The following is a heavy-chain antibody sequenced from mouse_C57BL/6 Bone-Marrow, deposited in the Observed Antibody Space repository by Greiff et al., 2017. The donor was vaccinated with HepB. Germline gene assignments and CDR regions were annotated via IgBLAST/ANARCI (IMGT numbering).Heavy chain of an antibody. J-gene: IGHJ2*01. CDR3: TRALGFFDY. Sequence: QVQLKQSGAELVRPGASVTLSCKASGYTFTDYEMHWVKQTPVHGLEWIGAIDPETGGTAYNQKFKGKAILTADKSSSTAYMELRSLTSEDSAVYYYTRALGFFDYWGQGTTLTVSS. D-gene: IGHD4-1*01. CDR1: GYTFTDYE. V-gene: IGHV1-15*01. CDR2: IDPETGGT.